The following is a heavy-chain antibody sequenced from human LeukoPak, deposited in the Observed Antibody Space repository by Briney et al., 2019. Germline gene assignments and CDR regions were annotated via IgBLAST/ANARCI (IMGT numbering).Heavy chain of an antibody. V-gene: IGHV4-59*01. Sequence: SETLSLTCTVSGGSMSGYYWSWIRQPPGKGLEWIGYIYYSGSTNYNPSLKSRVTISVDTSKNQFSLKLSSVTAADTAVYYCVRGQGITIFGVNIGEDAFDIWGQGTMVTVSS. CDR2: IYYSGST. D-gene: IGHD3-3*01. CDR1: GGSMSGYY. CDR3: VRGQGITIFGVNIGEDAFDI. J-gene: IGHJ3*02.